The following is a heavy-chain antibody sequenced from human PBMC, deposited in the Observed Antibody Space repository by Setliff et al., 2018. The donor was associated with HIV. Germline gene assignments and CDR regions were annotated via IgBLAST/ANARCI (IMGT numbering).Heavy chain of an antibody. J-gene: IGHJ4*02. V-gene: IGHV1-69*05. CDR3: AREDYYDSY. D-gene: IGHD3-22*01. CDR2: IIPIFGTA. CDR1: GGTFSSYA. Sequence: GASVKVSCKASGGTFSSYAINWVRQAPGQGLEWMGGIIPIFGTANYAQKFQGRVTITTDESTSTTYLELSSLRSEDTAVYYCAREDYYDSYWGQGTLVTAPQ.